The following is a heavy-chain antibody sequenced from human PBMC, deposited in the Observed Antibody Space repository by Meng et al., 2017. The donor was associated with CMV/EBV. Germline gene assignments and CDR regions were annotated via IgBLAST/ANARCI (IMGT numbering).Heavy chain of an antibody. Sequence: GESLKISCAASGFTFSDYYMNWVRQAPGKGLEWVANIKEDGSEKYYVNSVKGRFTISRDNAKKSLVLQMNSLRADDTAVYYCARDQGLLANWGQGTRVTVSS. V-gene: IGHV3-7*01. CDR2: IKEDGSEK. CDR1: GFTFSDYY. D-gene: IGHD2-15*01. J-gene: IGHJ4*02. CDR3: ARDQGLLAN.